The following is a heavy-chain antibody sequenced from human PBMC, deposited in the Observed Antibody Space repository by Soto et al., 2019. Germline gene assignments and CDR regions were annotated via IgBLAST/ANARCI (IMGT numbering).Heavy chain of an antibody. J-gene: IGHJ5*02. Sequence: SSETLSLTCTVSGGPISRGGYYWSWIRRHPGKGLEWIGNIYYSGTTFYNPSLKSRVTISVDTSKNQFSLNLSSVTAADTAVYYCARLEVTATNWFHPWGQGTLVTVSS. CDR2: IYYSGTT. CDR3: ARLEVTATNWFHP. CDR1: GGPISRGGYY. V-gene: IGHV4-31*03. D-gene: IGHD2-21*02.